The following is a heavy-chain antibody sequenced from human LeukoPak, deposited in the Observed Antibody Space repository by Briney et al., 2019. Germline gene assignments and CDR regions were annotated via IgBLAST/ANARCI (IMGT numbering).Heavy chain of an antibody. V-gene: IGHV3-23*01. Sequence: TGGSLRLSCAASGLTFTNYAMTWVRQAPGKGLEWVSSISGSGGSTYYADSVKGRFTISRDNSKDTLYLQMNSLRAEDTAVYYCAKGDLWFGEFSRGQGTLVTVSS. CDR1: GLTFTNYA. D-gene: IGHD3-10*01. CDR3: AKGDLWFGEFS. J-gene: IGHJ4*02. CDR2: ISGSGGST.